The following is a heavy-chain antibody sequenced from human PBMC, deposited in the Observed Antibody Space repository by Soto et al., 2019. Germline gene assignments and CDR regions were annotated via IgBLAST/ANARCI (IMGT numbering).Heavy chain of an antibody. CDR1: CGSVSSGSHY. D-gene: IGHD2-15*01. CDR2: IYYSGST. Sequence: SETLSLTCTVSCGSVSSGSHYWSWIRQPPGKGLEWIGYIYYSGSTNYNPSLKSRVTISVDTSKNQFSLKLSSVTAADTAVYYCARGSRYCSGGSCYSRYYYYYGMDVWGQGTTVTVSS. J-gene: IGHJ6*02. V-gene: IGHV4-61*01. CDR3: ARGSRYCSGGSCYSRYYYYYGMDV.